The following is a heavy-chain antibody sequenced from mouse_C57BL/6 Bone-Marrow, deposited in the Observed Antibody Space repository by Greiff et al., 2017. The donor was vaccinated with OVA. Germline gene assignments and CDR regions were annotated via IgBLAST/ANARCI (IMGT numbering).Heavy chain of an antibody. CDR2: IYPGDGDT. Sequence: VQLVESGPELVKPGASVKISCKASGYAFSSSWMNWVKQRPGKGLEWIGRIYPGDGDTNYNGKFKGKATLTADKSSSTAYMQLSSLTSEDSAVYFCADGYSNSYAMDYWGQGTTLTVSS. CDR1: GYAFSSSW. D-gene: IGHD2-5*01. CDR3: ADGYSNSYAMDY. J-gene: IGHJ2*01. V-gene: IGHV1-82*01.